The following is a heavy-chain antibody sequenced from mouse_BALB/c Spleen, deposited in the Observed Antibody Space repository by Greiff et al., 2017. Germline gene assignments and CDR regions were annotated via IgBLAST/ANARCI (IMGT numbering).Heavy chain of an antibody. Sequence: QVQLKQPGAELVKPGASVKMSCKASGYTFTSYNMHWVKQTPGQGLEWIGAIYPGNGDTSYNQKFKGKATLTADKSSSTAYMQLSSLTSEDSAVYYCAGGVIYYDSYFDYWGQGTTLTVSS. J-gene: IGHJ2*01. CDR2: IYPGNGDT. CDR1: GYTFTSYN. D-gene: IGHD2-4*01. V-gene: IGHV1-12*01. CDR3: AGGVIYYDSYFDY.